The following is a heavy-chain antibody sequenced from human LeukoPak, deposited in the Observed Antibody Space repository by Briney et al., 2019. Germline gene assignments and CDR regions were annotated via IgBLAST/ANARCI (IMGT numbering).Heavy chain of an antibody. CDR2: IKQDGSEK. J-gene: IGHJ4*02. CDR3: ARVLCFGESNFDY. V-gene: IGHV3-7*01. CDR1: GFTFSSYW. D-gene: IGHD3-10*01. Sequence: GGSLRLSCAASGFTFSSYWMSWVRQAPGKGLEWVANIKQDGSEKYYVDSVKGRFTISRDNAKNSLYLQMNSLRAEDTAVYYCARVLCFGESNFDYWGQGPLVTVSS.